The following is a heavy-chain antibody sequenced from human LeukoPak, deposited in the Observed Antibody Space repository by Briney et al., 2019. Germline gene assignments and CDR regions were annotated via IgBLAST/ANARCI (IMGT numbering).Heavy chain of an antibody. CDR3: AIQGGVVVVAATPVT. J-gene: IGHJ5*02. D-gene: IGHD2-15*01. CDR2: MNPNSGNT. Sequence: ASVKVSCKASGYTFISYDISWVRQATGQGLEWMGWMNPNSGNTAYAQKFQGRVTMTRDTSISTAYMELSRLRSDDTAVYYCAIQGGVVVVAATPVTWGQGTLVTVSS. CDR1: GYTFISYD. V-gene: IGHV1-8*02.